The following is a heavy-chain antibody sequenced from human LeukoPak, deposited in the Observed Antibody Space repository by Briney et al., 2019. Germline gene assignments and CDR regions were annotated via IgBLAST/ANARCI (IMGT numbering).Heavy chain of an antibody. Sequence: PSETLSLTCTVSGGSISSHYWSWIRQPPGKGLEWIGYIYYSGSTNYNPSLKSRVTISVDTSKNQFSLKLSSVTAADTAVYYCARGDSSGYYRSQYYFGYWGQGTLVTVSS. J-gene: IGHJ4*02. V-gene: IGHV4-59*11. CDR1: GGSISSHY. D-gene: IGHD3-22*01. CDR2: IYYSGST. CDR3: ARGDSSGYYRSQYYFGY.